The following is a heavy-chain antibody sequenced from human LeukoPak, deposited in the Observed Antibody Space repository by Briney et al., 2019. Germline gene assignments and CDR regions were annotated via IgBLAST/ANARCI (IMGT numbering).Heavy chain of an antibody. D-gene: IGHD1-20*01. CDR1: GGSFSGYY. CDR2: INHSGST. Sequence: PSETLSLTCAVYGGSFSGYYWSWIRQPPGKGLEWIGEINHSGSTNYNPSLKSRVTISVDTSKNQFSLKLSSVTAADTAVYYCATSRAYRHNWNHYYYYKMDVWGQGTTVTVSS. V-gene: IGHV4-34*01. J-gene: IGHJ6*02. CDR3: ATSRAYRHNWNHYYYYKMDV.